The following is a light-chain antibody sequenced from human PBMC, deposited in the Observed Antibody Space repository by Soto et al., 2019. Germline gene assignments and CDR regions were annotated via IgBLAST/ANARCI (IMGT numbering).Light chain of an antibody. Sequence: EIVLTQSPGTLSLSPGERATRSCRASQSVSSSYLAWYQQKPGQAPRLLIYDAINRATGIPARFSGSGSGTDFTLTISSLEPEDFGIYYCQQRSKWVTFGRGTKVDIK. CDR3: QQRSKWVT. J-gene: IGKJ4*01. V-gene: IGKV3D-20*02. CDR2: DAI. CDR1: QSVSSSY.